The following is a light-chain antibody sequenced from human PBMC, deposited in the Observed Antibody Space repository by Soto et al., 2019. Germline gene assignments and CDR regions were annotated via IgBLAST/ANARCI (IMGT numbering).Light chain of an antibody. J-gene: IGLJ2*01. CDR2: DVT. Sequence: QSALTQPASVSGSPGQSVTISCTGTSSDIGGYSYVSWYQPRPGKAPKLMIHDVTNRPSGVSDRFSGSKSGNTASLTISGLQAEDEADYYCTSYTSDSSVIFGGGTKVTVL. CDR3: TSYTSDSSVI. V-gene: IGLV2-14*03. CDR1: SSDIGGYSY.